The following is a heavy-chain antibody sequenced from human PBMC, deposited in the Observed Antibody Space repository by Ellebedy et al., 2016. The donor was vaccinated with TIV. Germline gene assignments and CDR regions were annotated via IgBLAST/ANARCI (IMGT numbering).Heavy chain of an antibody. CDR1: GYTFTSYG. V-gene: IGHV1-18*01. D-gene: IGHD3-16*01. J-gene: IGHJ3*02. CDR3: AGLGGGVCGAFDI. Sequence: ASVKVSCKASGYTFTSYGISWVRQAPGQGLEWMGWISAYNGNTNYAQKLQGRVTMTTDTSTSTAEMELRSLRSDETAVYYCAGLGGGVCGAFDIWGQGTMVTVSS. CDR2: ISAYNGNT.